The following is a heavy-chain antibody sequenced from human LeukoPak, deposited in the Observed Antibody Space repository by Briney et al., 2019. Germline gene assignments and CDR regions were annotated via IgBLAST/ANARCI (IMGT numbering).Heavy chain of an antibody. D-gene: IGHD3-10*01. J-gene: IGHJ4*02. CDR1: ANTLTGYY. Sequence: RASVKVSCKASANTLTGYYIHWVRQAPGQGLEWMGWINPKSGGTNYAQKFQGRVTMTRDTSISTAFMELSRLTSDDTAVYFCARDLSITMVRAPFYWGPGTPVTVSS. CDR3: ARDLSITMVRAPFY. V-gene: IGHV1-2*02. CDR2: INPKSGGT.